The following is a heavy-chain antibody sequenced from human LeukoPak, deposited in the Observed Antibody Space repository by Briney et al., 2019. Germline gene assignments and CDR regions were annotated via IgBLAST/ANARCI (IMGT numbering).Heavy chain of an antibody. CDR3: ARTNSSGWYFSGAFDI. CDR1: GFTFDDYG. D-gene: IGHD6-19*01. Sequence: GGSLRLSCAASGFTFDDYGMSWVRQAPGKGLEWVSGINWNGGSTGYADSVKGRFTISRDNAKNSLYLQMNSLRAEDTALYHCARTNSSGWYFSGAFDIWGQGTMVTVSS. J-gene: IGHJ3*02. CDR2: INWNGGST. V-gene: IGHV3-20*01.